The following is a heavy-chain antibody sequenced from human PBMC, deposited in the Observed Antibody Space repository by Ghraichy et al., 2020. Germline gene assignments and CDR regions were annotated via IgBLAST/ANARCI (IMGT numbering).Heavy chain of an antibody. Sequence: GESLNISCAASGFTFSSYWMSWVRQAPGKGLEWVANIKQDGSEKYYVDSVKGRFTISRDNAKNSLYLQMNSLRAEDTAVYYCARATTVVGSGSYYDYYYGMDVWGQGTTVTVSS. CDR1: GFTFSSYW. CDR2: IKQDGSEK. D-gene: IGHD3-10*01. J-gene: IGHJ6*02. V-gene: IGHV3-7*01. CDR3: ARATTVVGSGSYYDYYYGMDV.